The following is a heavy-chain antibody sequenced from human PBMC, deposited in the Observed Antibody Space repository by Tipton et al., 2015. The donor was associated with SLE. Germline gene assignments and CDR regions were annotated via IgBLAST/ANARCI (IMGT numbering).Heavy chain of an antibody. Sequence: SLRLSCAASGFTVSSNYMSWVRQAPGKGLEWVSVIYSGGSTYYADSVKGRFTISRDNSKNTLYLQMNSLRAEDTAVYYCAKAADSGSLDYWGQGTLVTVSS. CDR2: IYSGGST. CDR1: GFTVSSNY. CDR3: AKAADSGSLDY. V-gene: IGHV3-53*01. D-gene: IGHD1-26*01. J-gene: IGHJ4*02.